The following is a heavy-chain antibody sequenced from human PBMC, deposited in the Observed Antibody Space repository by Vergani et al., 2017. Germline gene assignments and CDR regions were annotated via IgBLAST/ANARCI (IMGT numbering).Heavy chain of an antibody. J-gene: IGHJ4*02. CDR3: AKDNVPGYYDSSGYCDY. CDR2: ISGSGGFT. D-gene: IGHD3-22*01. CDR1: GFTFTNFA. V-gene: IGHV3-23*04. Sequence: VQLVESGGGVVQPGGSLRLSCAASGFTFTNFAMTWVRQAPGEGLEWVSGISGSGGFTYYADSVKSRFTISRDNSKNTMFLQMNNLRAEDTAVYYCAKDNVPGYYDSSGYCDYWGQGTLVTVSS.